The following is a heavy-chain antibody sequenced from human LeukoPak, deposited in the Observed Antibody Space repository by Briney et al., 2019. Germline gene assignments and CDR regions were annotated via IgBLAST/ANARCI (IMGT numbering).Heavy chain of an antibody. J-gene: IGHJ4*02. CDR1: GGSFSGYY. CDR2: INHSGST. CDR3: ARVGLYDFWSGYPPANRPQRPRYYFDY. D-gene: IGHD3-3*01. V-gene: IGHV4-34*01. Sequence: PSETLSLTCAVYGGSFSGYYWSWIREPPGKGLEWIGEINHSGSTNYNPSLKSRVTISVDTSKNQFSLKLSSVTAADTAVYYCARVGLYDFWSGYPPANRPQRPRYYFDYWGQGTLVTVSS.